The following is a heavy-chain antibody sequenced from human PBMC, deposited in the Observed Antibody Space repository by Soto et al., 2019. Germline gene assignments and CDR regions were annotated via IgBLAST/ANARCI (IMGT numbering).Heavy chain of an antibody. CDR3: ARDDSPDYYSSGSYCNY. J-gene: IGHJ4*02. CDR1: GFAFSHYG. D-gene: IGHD3-10*01. V-gene: IGHV3-33*01. CDR2: IWSDGSKT. Sequence: QVQLVESGGGVVQPGMSLRLSCAPSGFAFSHYGMHWVRQAPGKGLEWVAGIWSDGSKTYYADSVKGRFTISRDNSKNPLYLQMNSLRVEDTAVFYCARDDSPDYYSSGSYCNYWGQGTLVTVSS.